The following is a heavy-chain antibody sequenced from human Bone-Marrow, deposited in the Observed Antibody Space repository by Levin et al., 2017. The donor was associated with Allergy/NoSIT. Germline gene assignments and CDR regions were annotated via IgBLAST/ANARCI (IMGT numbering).Heavy chain of an antibody. CDR1: GYTFTSYD. CDR3: ARGRVLRFLEWLFNPRGHYYYYYGMDV. CDR2: INPNSGNT. Sequence: ASVKVSCKASGYTFTSYDINWVRQATGQGLEWMGWINPNSGNTGYAQKFQGRVTMTRNTSISTAYMELSSLRSEDTAVYYCARGRVLRFLEWLFNPRGHYYYYYGMDVWGQGTTVTVS. J-gene: IGHJ6*02. V-gene: IGHV1-8*01. D-gene: IGHD3-3*01.